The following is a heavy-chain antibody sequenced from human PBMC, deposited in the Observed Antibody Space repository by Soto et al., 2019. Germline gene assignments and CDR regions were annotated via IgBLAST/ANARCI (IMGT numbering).Heavy chain of an antibody. D-gene: IGHD3-16*02. V-gene: IGHV3-30*18. CDR2: ISYDGSNN. Sequence: QVQLVESGGGVVQPGRSLRLSCAASGFTFSSFAMHWVRQAPGKGLEWVAFISYDGSNNYHADSVKGRFTISRDNSKNTLFLQMSSLRAEDTAVYYCAKGLGELSPESYDYWGQGTLVTVSS. CDR1: GFTFSSFA. J-gene: IGHJ4*02. CDR3: AKGLGELSPESYDY.